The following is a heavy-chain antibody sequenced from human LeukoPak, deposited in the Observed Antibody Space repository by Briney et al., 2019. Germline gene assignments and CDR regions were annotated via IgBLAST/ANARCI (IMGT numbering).Heavy chain of an antibody. CDR3: ARNRITIPLGAFDI. CDR2: ISSSSSYI. Sequence: GGSLRLSCAASGFTFSSYSMNWVRQAPGKGLEWVSSISSSSSYIYYADSVKGRFTISRDNAKSSLYLQMNSLRAEDTAVYYCARNRITIPLGAFDIWGQGTMVTVSS. D-gene: IGHD3-9*01. CDR1: GFTFSSYS. V-gene: IGHV3-21*01. J-gene: IGHJ3*02.